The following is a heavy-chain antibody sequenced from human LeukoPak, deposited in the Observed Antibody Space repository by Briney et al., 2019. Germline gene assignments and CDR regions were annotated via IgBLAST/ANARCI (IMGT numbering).Heavy chain of an antibody. CDR1: GFTFSNYG. D-gene: IGHD2-2*01. Sequence: GGALRLSCAASGFTFSNYGMSWVRQAPGEGLEWVSAISGSGVTTYYADSVKGRFTISRDNSKHTLYLQMNSLRAEDAAVYYCSKWKAILLVPAARSPIDYWGQGTLVTVSS. V-gene: IGHV3-23*01. J-gene: IGHJ4*02. CDR3: SKWKAILLVPAARSPIDY. CDR2: ISGSGVTT.